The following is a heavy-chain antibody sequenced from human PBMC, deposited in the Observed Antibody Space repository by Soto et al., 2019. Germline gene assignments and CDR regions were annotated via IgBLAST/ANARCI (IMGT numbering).Heavy chain of an antibody. CDR1: GYTFTGHY. CDR3: ARDLCPLGSGTACPLYGLDI. D-gene: IGHD3-10*01. J-gene: IGHJ6*02. Sequence: QVQLVQSGAEVKPPGASVKVSCKASGYTFTGHYMHWVRQVSGKRLEHLGWLKSDNGGTYYAPKFQGRVTFTRDTSTSTAYMELNGLRSDDTAVYFCARDLCPLGSGTACPLYGLDIWGQGTTVVVS. V-gene: IGHV1-2*02. CDR2: LKSDNGGT.